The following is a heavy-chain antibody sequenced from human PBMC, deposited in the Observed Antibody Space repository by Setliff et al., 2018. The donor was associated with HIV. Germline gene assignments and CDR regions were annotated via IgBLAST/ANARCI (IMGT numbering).Heavy chain of an antibody. CDR1: GYTFSSYG. D-gene: IGHD3-22*01. V-gene: IGHV3-33*01. CDR3: SRDPEGYYDSSGYYRRGFLNY. CDR2: IWYDGSNK. J-gene: IGHJ4*02. Sequence: SCKASGYTFSSYGMHWVRQAPGKGLEWVAVIWYDGSNKYYADSVKGRFTISRDNSKNTLYLQMNSLRAEDTAVYYCSRDPEGYYDSSGYYRRGFLNYWGQGTLVTAPQ.